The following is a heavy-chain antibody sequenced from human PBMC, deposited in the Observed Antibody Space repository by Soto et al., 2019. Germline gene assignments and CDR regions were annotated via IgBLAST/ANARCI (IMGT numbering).Heavy chain of an antibody. CDR2: IYWDEDK. CDR1: GFSLSTRGVA. CDR3: AHRPRSYDYYFDS. J-gene: IGHJ4*02. V-gene: IGHV2-5*02. D-gene: IGHD5-12*01. Sequence: QITLKESGPTLVKPTQTLTLTCTFSGFSLSTRGVAVGWFRQPPGKALEWLALIYWDEDKWYSPSLKSRLNIADDASKIQVVLPMTNMYSVDTATDCCAHRPRSYDYYFDSWGQGTLVNCSS.